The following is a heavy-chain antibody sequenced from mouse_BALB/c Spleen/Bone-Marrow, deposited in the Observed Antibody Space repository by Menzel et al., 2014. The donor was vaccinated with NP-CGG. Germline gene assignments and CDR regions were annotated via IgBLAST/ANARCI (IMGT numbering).Heavy chain of an antibody. CDR1: GFDFSRYW. CDR3: ARLNYYGNLFV. CDR2: INPDSSTI. J-gene: IGHJ1*01. Sequence: EVMLVESGGGLVQPGGSLKLSCAASGFDFSRYWMSWVRQVPGKGLEWIGKINPDSSTINYTPSLKDKFIISRDNAKNTLYLQMSKVRSEDTALYYCARLNYYGNLFVWGAGTTVTVSS. D-gene: IGHD1-1*01. V-gene: IGHV4-1*02.